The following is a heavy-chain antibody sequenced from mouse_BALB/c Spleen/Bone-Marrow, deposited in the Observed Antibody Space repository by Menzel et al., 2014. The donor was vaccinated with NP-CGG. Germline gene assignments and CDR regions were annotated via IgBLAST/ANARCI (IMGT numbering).Heavy chain of an antibody. D-gene: IGHD2-3*01. Sequence: VKLMESGGGLVQPGGSLKLSCATSGFTFSDYYMYWVRQTPEKRLEWVAYISNGGGSTYYPDTVKGRFTISRDNAKNTLYLQMSRLKSEDTAMYYCARRGWYYAMDYWGQGTSVTVSS. J-gene: IGHJ4*01. CDR1: GFTFSDYY. V-gene: IGHV5-12*02. CDR2: ISNGGGST. CDR3: ARRGWYYAMDY.